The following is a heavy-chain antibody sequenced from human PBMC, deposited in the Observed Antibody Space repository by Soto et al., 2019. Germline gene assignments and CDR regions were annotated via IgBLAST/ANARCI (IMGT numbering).Heavy chain of an antibody. CDR2: LYDVDGS. CDR3: TTWHEREHAFDV. D-gene: IGHD1-1*01. J-gene: IGHJ3*01. CDR1: GLTISGKKY. V-gene: IGHV3-53*01. Sequence: DVQLVESGGGLIQPGESLRLSCAAFGLTISGKKYVAWVRQAPGKGLEWVSALYDVDGSFYADSVTGRFTTSSDSSKTTVYLQMNDLRPDDTAVYYCTTWHEREHAFDVWGQGTTVTISS.